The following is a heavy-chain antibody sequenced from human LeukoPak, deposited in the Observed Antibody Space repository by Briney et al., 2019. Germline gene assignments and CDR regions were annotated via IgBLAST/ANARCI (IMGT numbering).Heavy chain of an antibody. CDR2: IWYDGSDK. D-gene: IGHD3-9*01. J-gene: IGHJ4*02. CDR3: ARDRVYYDILTGYYY. CDR1: GFTFSSYG. Sequence: GGSLRLSCAASGFTFSSYGMHWVRQAPGKGLEWVAVIWYDGSDKYYADSVKGRFTISRDNAKNSLYLQMNSLRAEDTAVYYCARDRVYYDILTGYYYRGQGTLVTVSS. V-gene: IGHV3-33*01.